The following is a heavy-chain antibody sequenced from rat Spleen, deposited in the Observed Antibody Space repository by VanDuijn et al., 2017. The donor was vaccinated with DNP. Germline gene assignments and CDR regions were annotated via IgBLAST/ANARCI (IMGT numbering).Heavy chain of an antibody. D-gene: IGHD1-10*01. V-gene: IGHV5-22*01. CDR3: ARPIYNNHGGFAY. J-gene: IGHJ3*01. CDR2: ITYDGGST. CDR1: GFTFSDYY. Sequence: EVQLVESGGDLVQPGRSLKLFCAASGFTFSDYYMAWVRQAPTKGLEWVAYITYDGGSTYYGDSVKGRFTISRDNAKSTLYLQMNSLRSEDMATYYCARPIYNNHGGFAYWGQGTLVTVSS.